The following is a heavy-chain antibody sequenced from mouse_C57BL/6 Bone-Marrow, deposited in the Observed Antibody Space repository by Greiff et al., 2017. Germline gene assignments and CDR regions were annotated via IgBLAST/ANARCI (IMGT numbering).Heavy chain of an antibody. V-gene: IGHV1-59*01. J-gene: IGHJ2*01. D-gene: IGHD1-1*01. Sequence: QVQLQQPGAELVRPGTSVKLSCKASGYTFTSYWMHWVKQRPGQGLEWIGVIDPSDSYTNYNQKFKGKATLTVDTSSSTAYRQLSSLTSEDSAVYYCARTYTTVVAFDYWGQGTTLTVSS. CDR2: IDPSDSYT. CDR1: GYTFTSYW. CDR3: ARTYTTVVAFDY.